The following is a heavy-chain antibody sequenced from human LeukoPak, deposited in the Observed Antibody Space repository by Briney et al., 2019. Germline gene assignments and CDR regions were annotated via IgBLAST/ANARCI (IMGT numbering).Heavy chain of an antibody. CDR1: GGSISSYY. Sequence: SETLSLTCTVSGGSISSYYWSWIRQPPGKGLEWIGYIYYSGSTNYNPSLKSRVTISVDMSKNQFSLKLSSVTAADTAVYYCARATPQWTLEMATIHPFDYWGQGTLVTVSS. V-gene: IGHV4-59*01. CDR2: IYYSGST. J-gene: IGHJ4*02. CDR3: ARATPQWTLEMATIHPFDY. D-gene: IGHD5-24*01.